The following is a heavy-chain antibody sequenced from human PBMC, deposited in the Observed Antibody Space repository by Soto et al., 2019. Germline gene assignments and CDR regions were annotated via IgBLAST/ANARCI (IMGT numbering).Heavy chain of an antibody. CDR2: IYYSGST. Sequence: HPEKGLEWSGYIYYSGSTYYNPSLKSRVTISVDTSKNQFSLKLSSVTAADTAVYYCARCSFFFSGRRRHTRYRSGLGIPAEPSSDL. D-gene: IGHD2-15*01. J-gene: IGHJ2*01. V-gene: IGHV4-31*02. CDR3: ARCSFFFSGRRRHTRYRSGLGIPAEPSSDL.